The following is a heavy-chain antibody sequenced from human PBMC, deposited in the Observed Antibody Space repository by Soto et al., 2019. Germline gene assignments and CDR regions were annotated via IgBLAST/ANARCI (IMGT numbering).Heavy chain of an antibody. V-gene: IGHV1-69*01. CDR1: GGTFSSYA. CDR3: ASETVGANDYYYGMDV. Sequence: QVQLVQSGAEVKKPGSSVKVSCKASGGTFSSYAISWVRQAPGQGLEWMGGIIPIFGTANYAQKFQGRVTITADESTSTAYMELSSLRSEDTAVYYCASETVGANDYYYGMDVWGQGTTVTVSS. D-gene: IGHD1-26*01. J-gene: IGHJ6*02. CDR2: IIPIFGTA.